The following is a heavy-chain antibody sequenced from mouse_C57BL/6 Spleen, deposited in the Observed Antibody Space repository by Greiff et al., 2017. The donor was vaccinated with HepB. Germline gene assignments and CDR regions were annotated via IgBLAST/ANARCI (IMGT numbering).Heavy chain of an antibody. Sequence: EVQRVESGPELVKPGASVKIPCKASGYTFTDYNMDWVKQSHGKSLEWIGDINPSNGGTIYNQKFKGKATLTVDKSSSTAYMELRSLTSEDTAVYYCARGYYGSSPWFAYWGQGTLVTVSA. J-gene: IGHJ3*01. CDR2: INPSNGGT. D-gene: IGHD1-1*01. CDR1: GYTFTDYN. CDR3: ARGYYGSSPWFAY. V-gene: IGHV1-18*01.